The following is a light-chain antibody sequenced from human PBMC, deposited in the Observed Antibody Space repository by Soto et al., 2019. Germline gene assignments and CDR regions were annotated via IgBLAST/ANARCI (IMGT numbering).Light chain of an antibody. CDR2: DVN. J-gene: IGLJ1*01. CDR1: GNDVGGYTF. CDR3: CSYTATTTYV. Sequence: QSVLTQPASVSGSPGQSISISCTGTGNDVGGYTFVSWYQQHPDKVPKLVIFDVNRRPSGVSDRFSGSKSVNAASLTISGLQAEDEDDYYCCSYTATTTYVFGTGTKVTVL. V-gene: IGLV2-14*03.